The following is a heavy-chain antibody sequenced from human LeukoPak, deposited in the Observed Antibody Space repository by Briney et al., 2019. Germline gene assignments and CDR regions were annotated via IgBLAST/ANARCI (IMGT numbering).Heavy chain of an antibody. J-gene: IGHJ6*03. D-gene: IGHD2-2*01. V-gene: IGHV4-61*02. CDR1: GGSISSGSYY. CDR2: IYTSGST. CDR3: ARGVLGIVVVPAAMRYYYYMDV. Sequence: SQTLSLTCTVSGGSISSGSYYLSWIRQPAGKGLEWIGRIYTSGSTNYNPSLKSRFTISVDTSKNQFSLKLSSVTAADTAVYYCARGVLGIVVVPAAMRYYYYMDVWGKGTTVTVSS.